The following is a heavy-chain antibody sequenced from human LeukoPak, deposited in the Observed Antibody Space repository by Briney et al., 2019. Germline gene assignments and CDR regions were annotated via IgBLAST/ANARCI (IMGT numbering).Heavy chain of an antibody. V-gene: IGHV3-23*01. D-gene: IGHD3/OR15-3a*01. J-gene: IGHJ4*02. CDR3: ARDRLIYTY. CDR1: GFTFSRYA. CDR2: ITDSGDNT. Sequence: GGSLRLSCAASGFTFSRYAMSWFRQAPGKGLEWVSAITDSGDNTYYADSVKGRFTISRDNSKNTLYLQMTSLRADETAVYYCARDRLIYTYWGQGNLVTVSS.